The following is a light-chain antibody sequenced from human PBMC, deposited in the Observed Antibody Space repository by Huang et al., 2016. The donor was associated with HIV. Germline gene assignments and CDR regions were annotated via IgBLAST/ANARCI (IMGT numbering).Light chain of an antibody. Sequence: EIVMTQSPDTLSVSPGERATLSCRASQSVGSNLAWYQQKPGQAPRRLIYAASTRATGIAARFSGSGSGTEFSLTISSLQSEDFAVYYCQQYNNWPLSFGQGTELEIK. J-gene: IGKJ2*01. CDR2: AAS. CDR3: QQYNNWPLS. CDR1: QSVGSN. V-gene: IGKV3-15*01.